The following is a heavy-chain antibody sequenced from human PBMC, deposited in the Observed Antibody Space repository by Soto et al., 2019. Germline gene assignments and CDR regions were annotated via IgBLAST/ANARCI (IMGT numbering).Heavy chain of an antibody. CDR1: GGSINSGGYY. CDR3: ARGLRDYYDSSGYYLNAFDI. J-gene: IGHJ3*02. Sequence: SETLSLTCAVSGGSINSGGYYWSWIRQHPGKGLEWIGYIYYSGSTYYNPSLKSRVTISVDTSKNQFSLKLSSVTAADTAVYYCARGLRDYYDSSGYYLNAFDIWGQATMVTVSS. D-gene: IGHD3-22*01. CDR2: IYYSGST. V-gene: IGHV4-31*11.